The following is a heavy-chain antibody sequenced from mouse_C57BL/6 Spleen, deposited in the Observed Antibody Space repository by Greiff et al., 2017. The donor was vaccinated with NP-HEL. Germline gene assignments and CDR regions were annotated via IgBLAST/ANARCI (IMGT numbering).Heavy chain of an antibody. Sequence: EVKLQESGGGLVKPGGSLKLSCAASGFTFSDYGMHWVRQAPEKGLEWVAYISSGSSTIYYADTVKGRFTISRDNAKNTLFLQMTSLRSEDTAMYYCARPSLRGYAMDYWGQGTSVTVSS. CDR3: ARPSLRGYAMDY. J-gene: IGHJ4*01. CDR1: GFTFSDYG. V-gene: IGHV5-17*01. CDR2: ISSGSSTI.